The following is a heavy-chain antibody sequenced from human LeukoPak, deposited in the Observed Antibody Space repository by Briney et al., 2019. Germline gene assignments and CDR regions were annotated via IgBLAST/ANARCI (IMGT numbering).Heavy chain of an antibody. Sequence: SVKVFCKASGGTFSSFDISWVRQAPGQGLEWRGGIIPIFGTANYAQKFQGRVTITADESTSTAYMELSSLRSEDTAVYYCARVPAAIKGGYYYYMDVWGKGTTVTVSS. J-gene: IGHJ6*03. D-gene: IGHD2-2*01. V-gene: IGHV1-69*13. CDR1: GGTFSSFD. CDR2: IIPIFGTA. CDR3: ARVPAAIKGGYYYYMDV.